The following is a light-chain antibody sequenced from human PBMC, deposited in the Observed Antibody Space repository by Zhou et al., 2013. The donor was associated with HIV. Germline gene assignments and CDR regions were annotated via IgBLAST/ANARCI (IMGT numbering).Light chain of an antibody. CDR3: QQYNTYPVT. CDR2: ATS. Sequence: DIQLTQSASFLSASVGDTVTITCRASQGISNYLAWYQQKPGKAPQLLIYATSTLQTGVPSRFSGSGSGTEFTLTISSLQPDDFATFYCQQYNTYPVTFGQGTKVEIK. J-gene: IGKJ1*01. V-gene: IGKV1-9*01. CDR1: QGISNY.